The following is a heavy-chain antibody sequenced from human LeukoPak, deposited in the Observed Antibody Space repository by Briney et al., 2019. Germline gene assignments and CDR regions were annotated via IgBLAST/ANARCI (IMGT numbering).Heavy chain of an antibody. CDR3: ARDPPYSD. V-gene: IGHV3-11*06. J-gene: IGHJ4*02. CDR2: ISSSSSYT. CDR1: GFTFSDYH. D-gene: IGHD2-21*01. Sequence: GGSRRLSCAASGFTFSDYHMSWIRQAPGKGLEWVSYISSSSSYTNYADSVKGRFTISRDNAKNSLYLQMNSLRAEDTAVYYCARDPPYSDWGQGTLVTVSS.